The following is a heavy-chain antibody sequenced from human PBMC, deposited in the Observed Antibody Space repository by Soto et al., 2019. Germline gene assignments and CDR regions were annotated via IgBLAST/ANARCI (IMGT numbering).Heavy chain of an antibody. V-gene: IGHV6-1*01. CDR1: GDSVSSNSAA. CDR2: TYYRSKWYN. J-gene: IGHJ6*02. Sequence: PSQTLSLTCAISGDSVSSNSAAWNWIRQSPSRGLEWLGRTYYRSKWYNDYAVSVKSRITINPDTSKNQFSLQLNSVTPEDTAVYYCARDTEYYYDRSGYESYGMDVWGQGTTVTVSS. D-gene: IGHD3-22*01. CDR3: ARDTEYYYDRSGYESYGMDV.